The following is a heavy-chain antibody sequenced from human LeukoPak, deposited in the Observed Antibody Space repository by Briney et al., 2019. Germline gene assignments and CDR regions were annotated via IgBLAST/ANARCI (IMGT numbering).Heavy chain of an antibody. CDR2: IIPIFGTA. CDR3: ARVVDSYGYSWFDP. V-gene: IGHV1-69*05. J-gene: IGHJ5*02. Sequence: SVKVSCKASGGTFSSYAISWVRQAPGQGLGWMGGIIPIFGTANYAQKFQGRVTITRDTSASTAYMELSSLRSEDTAVYYCARVVDSYGYSWFDPWGQGTLVTVSS. CDR1: GGTFSSYA. D-gene: IGHD5-18*01.